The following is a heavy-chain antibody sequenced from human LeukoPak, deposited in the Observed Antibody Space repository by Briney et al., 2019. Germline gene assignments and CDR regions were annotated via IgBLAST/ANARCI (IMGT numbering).Heavy chain of an antibody. CDR2: INHSGST. CDR3: ARDKGTSYLSSFDY. J-gene: IGHJ4*02. CDR1: GGSFSGYY. V-gene: IGHV4-34*01. Sequence: PSETLSLTCAVYGGSFSGYYWSWIRQPPGKGLEWIEEINHSGSTNYNPSLKSRVTISVDTSKNQFSLKLSSVTAADTAVYYCARDKGTSYLSSFDYWGQGTLVTVSS. D-gene: IGHD6-6*01.